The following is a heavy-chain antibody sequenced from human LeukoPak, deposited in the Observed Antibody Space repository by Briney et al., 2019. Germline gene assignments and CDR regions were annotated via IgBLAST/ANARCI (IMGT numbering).Heavy chain of an antibody. D-gene: IGHD6-6*01. Sequence: GGSLRLSCAASGFTFDDYAMHWVRQAPGKGLEWVSGISWNSGSIGHADSVKGRFTISRDNAKNSLYLQMNSLRAEDTALYYCAKSLRQLAAFDIWGQGTMVTVSS. CDR2: ISWNSGSI. V-gene: IGHV3-9*01. J-gene: IGHJ3*02. CDR1: GFTFDDYA. CDR3: AKSLRQLAAFDI.